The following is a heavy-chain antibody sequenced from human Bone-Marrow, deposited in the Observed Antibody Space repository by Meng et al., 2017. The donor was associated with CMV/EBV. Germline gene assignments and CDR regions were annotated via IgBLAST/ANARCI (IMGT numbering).Heavy chain of an antibody. J-gene: IGHJ4*02. D-gene: IGHD6-13*01. CDR2: ISWNSGSI. Sequence: GGFLRLSCAASGFTFDAYAMPWVRQAPGKGLEWLSGISWNSGSIGYADSVKGRFTISRDNAKNSLYLQMNSLRAEDTALYYCAKDIGSSWYSHFDYWGQGTLVTVSS. CDR1: GFTFDAYA. CDR3: AKDIGSSWYSHFDY. V-gene: IGHV3-9*01.